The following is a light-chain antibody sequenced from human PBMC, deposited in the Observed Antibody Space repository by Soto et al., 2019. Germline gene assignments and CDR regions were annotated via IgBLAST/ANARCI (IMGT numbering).Light chain of an antibody. CDR1: QSVTSNY. V-gene: IGKV3-20*01. J-gene: IGKJ1*01. Sequence: IVVTQSPCALSLSPGERATLSCRASQSVTSNYLAWYQQKPGQAPRLLIYGASTRATGISDRFSGSGSGTDFTLTISRLEAEDFAVYYCQQYGSSPRTFGQGTKVDIK. CDR3: QQYGSSPRT. CDR2: GAS.